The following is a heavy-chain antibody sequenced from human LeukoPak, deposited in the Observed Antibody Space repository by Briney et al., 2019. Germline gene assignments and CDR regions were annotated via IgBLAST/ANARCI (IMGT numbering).Heavy chain of an antibody. CDR1: GYTFTNYY. V-gene: IGHV1-46*01. Sequence: ASVKVSCKASGYTFTNYYIHWVRQAPGQGLGWMGLINPGGANTNYAQNFQGRVTMTRDTCTSTVYMELSSLRSEDTAIYYCARIRDGYNDAYDIWGQGTVVTVPS. CDR2: INPGGANT. CDR3: ARIRDGYNDAYDI. J-gene: IGHJ3*02. D-gene: IGHD5-24*01.